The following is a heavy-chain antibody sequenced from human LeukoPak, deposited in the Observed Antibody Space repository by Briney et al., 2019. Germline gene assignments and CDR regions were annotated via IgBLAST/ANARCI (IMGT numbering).Heavy chain of an antibody. V-gene: IGHV3-23*01. CDR1: GFTVSSYA. CDR3: AQDLAYCSGTSCLP. J-gene: IGHJ5*02. CDR2: ISGSGGST. Sequence: GGSLRLSCAASGFTVSSYAMNWVRQAPGKGLEWVSSISGSGGSTYYADSVKGRFTISRDNSKNTLYLQMNSLRAEDTAIYYCAQDLAYCSGTSCLPWGQGTLVTVSS. D-gene: IGHD2-2*01.